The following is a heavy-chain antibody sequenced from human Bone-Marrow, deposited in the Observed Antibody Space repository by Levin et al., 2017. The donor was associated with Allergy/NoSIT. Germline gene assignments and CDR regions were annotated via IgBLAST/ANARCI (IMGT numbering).Heavy chain of an antibody. Sequence: PVASVKVSCKTSGGTVSTYSFNWVRQAPGQGLEWMGGIIPIFGTPKYAQKFQGRVTITADESTSTVYMEVSSLRSEDTAMYYCARDGGYSGYDGGSYFDYGGQGTLVTVSS. V-gene: IGHV1-69*13. D-gene: IGHD5-12*01. J-gene: IGHJ4*02. CDR3: ARDGGYSGYDGGSYFDY. CDR2: IIPIFGTP. CDR1: GGTVSTYS.